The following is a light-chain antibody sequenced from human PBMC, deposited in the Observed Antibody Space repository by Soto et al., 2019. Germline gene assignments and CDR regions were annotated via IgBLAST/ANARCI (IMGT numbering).Light chain of an antibody. CDR3: QQYNNWPPP. J-gene: IGKJ1*01. V-gene: IGKV3-15*01. Sequence: EIVMTQSPATLSVSPGERATLSCRASQSVSSNLAWYQQNPGQAPRILIYGASTRATGIPARFRGSGSGTEFTLTISSLQSEDFAVYYCQQYNNWPPPFGHGTKVEIK. CDR2: GAS. CDR1: QSVSSN.